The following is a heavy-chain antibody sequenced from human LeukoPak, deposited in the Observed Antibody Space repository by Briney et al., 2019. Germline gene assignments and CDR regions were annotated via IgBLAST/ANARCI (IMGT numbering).Heavy chain of an antibody. CDR2: ISGSGGST. CDR1: GFTFSSYG. D-gene: IGHD4-11*01. V-gene: IGHV3-23*01. J-gene: IGHJ6*03. CDR3: ARGESTVEYYYYYYMDV. Sequence: GGSLRLSCAASGFTFSSYGMSWVRQAPGKGLEWVSAISGSGGSTYYADSVKGRFTISRDNAKNTLYLQMNSLRAEDTAVYYCARGESTVEYYYYYYMDVWAKGPRSPSP.